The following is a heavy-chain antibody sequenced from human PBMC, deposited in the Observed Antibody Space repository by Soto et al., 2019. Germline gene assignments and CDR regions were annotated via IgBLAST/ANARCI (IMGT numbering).Heavy chain of an antibody. Sequence: QVQLVESGGGVVQPGRSLRLSCAACGFMFSSYAMHWVRQAPGKGLEWVAVKTYDGSNKYYADSVKGRFTISRDNSKNTLYLQMNSLRAEDTAVYYCERAGGLLVDYWGQGALVTVSS. CDR2: KTYDGSNK. V-gene: IGHV3-30-3*01. CDR1: GFMFSSYA. D-gene: IGHD1-26*01. CDR3: ERAGGLLVDY. J-gene: IGHJ4*02.